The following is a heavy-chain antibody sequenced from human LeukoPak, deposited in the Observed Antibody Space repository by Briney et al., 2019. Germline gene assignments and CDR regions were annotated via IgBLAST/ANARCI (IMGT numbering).Heavy chain of an antibody. D-gene: IGHD2-21*02. Sequence: GGSLRLSCAASGFTFSAYNMNCVRQAPGKGLEWVSAISGSSYNIYYADSVKGRFTISRDNAKNSLYLQMNSLRAEDTAVYYCPRDHPSYCRGDCPNDYWGQGTLVTVSS. CDR1: GFTFSAYN. V-gene: IGHV3-21*01. J-gene: IGHJ4*02. CDR3: PRDHPSYCRGDCPNDY. CDR2: ISGSSYNI.